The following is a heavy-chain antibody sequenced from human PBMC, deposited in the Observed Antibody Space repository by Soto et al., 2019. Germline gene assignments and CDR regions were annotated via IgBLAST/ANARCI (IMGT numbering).Heavy chain of an antibody. CDR1: GGSISSYY. V-gene: IGHV4-59*01. D-gene: IGHD3-10*01. CDR2: IYYSGST. J-gene: IGHJ3*02. Sequence: PSETLSLTCTVSGGSISSYYWSWIRQPPGKGLEWIGYIYYSGSTNYNPSLKSRVTISVDTSKNQFSLKLSSVTAADTAVYYCAKNYGNAFDIWGPGTMVTVSS. CDR3: AKNYGNAFDI.